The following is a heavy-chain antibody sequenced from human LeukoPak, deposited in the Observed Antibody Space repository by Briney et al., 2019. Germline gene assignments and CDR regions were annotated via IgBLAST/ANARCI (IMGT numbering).Heavy chain of an antibody. CDR2: INPNSGGT. D-gene: IGHD3-22*01. J-gene: IGHJ4*02. CDR3: ARAGSYDSSGYYYFDY. V-gene: IGHV1-2*04. CDR1: GYTFTGYY. Sequence: EASVKVSCKASGYTFTGYYMHWVRQAPGQGLEWMGWINPNSGGTNYAQKFQGWVTMTGDTSISTAYMELSRLRSDDTAVYYCARAGSYDSSGYYYFDYWGQGTLVTVSS.